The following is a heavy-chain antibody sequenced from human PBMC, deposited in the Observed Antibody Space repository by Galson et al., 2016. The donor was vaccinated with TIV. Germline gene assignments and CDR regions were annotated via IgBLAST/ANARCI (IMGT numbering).Heavy chain of an antibody. CDR3: ARQRNLSNGPWFDS. Sequence: GKGLEWIGYIYNNMDFSETTNYNPSLMSRVTISLDTSRSHISLKLTSVTAADTAVYYCARQRNLSNGPWFDSWGQGALVTVSS. CDR2: IYNNMDFSETT. J-gene: IGHJ5*01. D-gene: IGHD2-8*01. V-gene: IGHV4-59*08.